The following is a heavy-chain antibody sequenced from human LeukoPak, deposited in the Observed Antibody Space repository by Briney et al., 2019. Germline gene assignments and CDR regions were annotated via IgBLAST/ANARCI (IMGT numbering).Heavy chain of an antibody. Sequence: WETLSLTCTVSAGSNNSYYWSWIRQPPGKGLEWIGYTHPSGNTNYSPSLKSRVTISIDTSRNQFSLKLSSVTAADTAVYFCARKAPKKGWFDPWGQGTLVTVSS. CDR3: ARKAPKKGWFDP. V-gene: IGHV4-4*09. CDR1: AGSNNSYY. J-gene: IGHJ5*02. CDR2: THPSGNT.